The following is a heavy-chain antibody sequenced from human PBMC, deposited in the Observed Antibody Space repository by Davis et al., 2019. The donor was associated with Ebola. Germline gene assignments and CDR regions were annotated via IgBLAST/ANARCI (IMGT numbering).Heavy chain of an antibody. J-gene: IGHJ4*02. D-gene: IGHD6-13*01. CDR3: ARGSSRLHSSSWYRY. CDR1: GGSFSGYY. V-gene: IGHV4-34*01. Sequence: SETLSLTCAVYGGSFSGYYWSWIRQPPGKGLEWIGEINHSGSTNYNPSLKSRVTISVDTSKNQFSLKLSSVTAADTAVYYCARGSSRLHSSSWYRYWDQGTLVTVSS. CDR2: INHSGST.